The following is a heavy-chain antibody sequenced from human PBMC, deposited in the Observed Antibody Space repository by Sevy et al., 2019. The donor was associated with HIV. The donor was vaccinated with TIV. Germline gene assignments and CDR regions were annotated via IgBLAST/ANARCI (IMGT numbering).Heavy chain of an antibody. J-gene: IGHJ6*02. D-gene: IGHD5-12*01. CDR3: ARSNPDGYNYSYYYGMDV. V-gene: IGHV1-69*13. CDR2: IIPVFGSA. Sequence: ASVKVSCKASGETFGNYAIAWVRQAPGQGLEWVGGIIPVFGSANSAQKFQDRVTITADVSTSTAYMELRRLRSEDTAVYYCARSNPDGYNYSYYYGMDVWGQGTTVTVSS. CDR1: GETFGNYA.